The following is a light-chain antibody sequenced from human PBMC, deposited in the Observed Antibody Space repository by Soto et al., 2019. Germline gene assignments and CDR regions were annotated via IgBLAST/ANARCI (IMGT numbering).Light chain of an antibody. CDR2: DAS. CDR3: QYYNSLPVT. Sequence: DIQMTQSPSSLSASVGDRVTITCQASQDIGIYLHWYQQKPGKAPKLLIYDASNLEIGVPSRFSGSGSGTDFTLTISSLQPEDYATYYCQYYNSLPVTFGGGTKTEIK. V-gene: IGKV1-33*01. J-gene: IGKJ4*01. CDR1: QDIGIY.